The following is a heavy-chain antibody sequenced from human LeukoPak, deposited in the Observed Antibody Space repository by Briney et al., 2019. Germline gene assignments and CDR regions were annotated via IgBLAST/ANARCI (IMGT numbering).Heavy chain of an antibody. V-gene: IGHV1-18*01. D-gene: IGHD6-19*01. CDR1: GYTFTSYG. Sequence: ASVKVSCKASGYTFTSYGISWVRQAPGQGLEWMGWISAYNGNTNYAQKLQGRVTMATDTSTSTAYMELRSLRSDDTAVYYCARDRRVVAGSGFDYWGQGTLVTVSS. CDR3: ARDRRVVAGSGFDY. CDR2: ISAYNGNT. J-gene: IGHJ4*02.